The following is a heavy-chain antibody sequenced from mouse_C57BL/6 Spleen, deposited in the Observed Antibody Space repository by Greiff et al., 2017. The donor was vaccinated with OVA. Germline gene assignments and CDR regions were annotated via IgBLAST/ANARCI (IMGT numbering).Heavy chain of an antibody. CDR2: IYPGSGST. CDR3: ATSPYYYGSSYGAY. CDR1: GYTFTSYW. J-gene: IGHJ3*01. V-gene: IGHV1-55*01. D-gene: IGHD1-1*01. Sequence: QVQLKQPGAELVKPGASVKMSCKASGYTFTSYWITWVKQRPGQGLEWIGDIYPGSGSTNYNEKFKSKATLTVDTSSSTAYMQLSSLTSEDSAVYYCATSPYYYGSSYGAYWGQGTLVTVSA.